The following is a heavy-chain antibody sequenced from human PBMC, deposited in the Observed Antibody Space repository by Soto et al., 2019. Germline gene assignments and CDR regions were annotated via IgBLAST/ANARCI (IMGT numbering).Heavy chain of an antibody. V-gene: IGHV4-4*07. Sequence: QVQLQESGPGLVKPSETLSLTCSFSGGSVSNYYWSWFRQPAGKGLECIGRIYTGGSTNYNPSLKCGVTLSVDTSKNQFALRLTSVTAADTAVYYCSRANVGPPGGGSGTRPWDFWVEGTLVTFSS. CDR3: SRANVGPPGGGSGTRPWDF. CDR1: GGSVSNYY. D-gene: IGHD2-15*01. CDR2: IYTGGST. J-gene: IGHJ4*02.